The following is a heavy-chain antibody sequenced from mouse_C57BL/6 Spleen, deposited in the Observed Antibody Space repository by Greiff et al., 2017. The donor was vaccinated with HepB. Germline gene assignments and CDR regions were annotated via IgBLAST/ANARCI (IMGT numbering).Heavy chain of an antibody. V-gene: IGHV1-76*01. Sequence: QVQLQQSGAELVRPGASVKLSCKASGYTFTDYYINWVKQRPGQGLEWIARIYPGSGNTYYNEKFKGKATLTAEKSSSAAYMQLSSLTSEDSAVYFCAIYYDYDGGYFDYWGQGTTLTVSS. CDR1: GYTFTDYY. D-gene: IGHD2-4*01. CDR3: AIYYDYDGGYFDY. CDR2: IYPGSGNT. J-gene: IGHJ2*01.